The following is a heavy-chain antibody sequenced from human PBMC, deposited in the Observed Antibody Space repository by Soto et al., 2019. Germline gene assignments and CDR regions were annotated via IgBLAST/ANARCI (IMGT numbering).Heavy chain of an antibody. V-gene: IGHV3-72*01. D-gene: IGHD1-26*01. J-gene: IGHJ4*02. CDR1: GFIFSDYY. Sequence: DVQLVQSGGGLVQPGGSLRLSCAASGFIFSDYYMDWVRQFPGKGLEWVGGTRNKVNNYAPEYAPSVKGRFSISRHDSEDSMYLQLNSLKAEDTAVYYCARDTGGSYDFWGQGALVTVSS. CDR3: ARDTGGSYDF. CDR2: TRNKVNNYAP.